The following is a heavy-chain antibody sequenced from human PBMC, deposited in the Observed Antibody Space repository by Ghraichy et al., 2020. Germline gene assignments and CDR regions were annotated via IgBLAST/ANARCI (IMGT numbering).Heavy chain of an antibody. J-gene: IGHJ6*04. V-gene: IGHV3-23*01. Sequence: GESLNISCAASGFTFSSYAMSWVRQAPGKGLEWVSVISGSGGSTYYADSVKGRFTISRDNSKNTLYLQVNSLRAEDRAVYYCARDGYCSSPNCYTPILNDYYNAMDVWGKGTTVTVSS. CDR2: ISGSGGST. CDR1: GFTFSSYA. CDR3: ARDGYCSSPNCYTPILNDYYNAMDV. D-gene: IGHD2-2*02.